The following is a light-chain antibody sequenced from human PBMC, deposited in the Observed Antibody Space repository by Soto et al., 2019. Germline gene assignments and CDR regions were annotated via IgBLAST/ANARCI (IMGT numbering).Light chain of an antibody. V-gene: IGKV3-20*01. CDR2: GAS. CDR1: QSVSSDY. J-gene: IGKJ1*01. CDR3: QQYGSSPWT. Sequence: EIVLTQSPANLSLSPGERATLSCRASQSVSSDYLAWYQQKPGQAPRLLIYGASSTATGIPDRFSGSGSGTDFTLTISRLEPDDFAVYYCQQYGSSPWTFGQGTRVEIK.